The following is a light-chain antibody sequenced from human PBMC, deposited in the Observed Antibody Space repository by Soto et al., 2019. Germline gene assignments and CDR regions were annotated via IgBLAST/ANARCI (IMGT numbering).Light chain of an antibody. J-gene: IGKJ3*01. CDR1: QSISNY. V-gene: IGKV1-39*01. CDR3: QQSYTTLFT. Sequence: DIQMTQSPSSLSASVGDRVTITCRASQSISNYLNWYQQKPGKAPKLLIYAASRLHNGVPSRFSGSGSGTDFTLTISSLQPEDFATYSCQQSYTTLFTFGPGTNVDI. CDR2: AAS.